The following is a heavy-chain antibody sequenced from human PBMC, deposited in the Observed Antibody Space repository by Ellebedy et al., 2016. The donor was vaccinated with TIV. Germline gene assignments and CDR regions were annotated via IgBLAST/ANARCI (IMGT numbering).Heavy chain of an antibody. D-gene: IGHD3-10*01. Sequence: GGSLRLSXAASGFPFSSYAMTWVRQAPGKGLDWVSVISRSGDSTWSADSVKGRFTISRDNSKNTLYLQMDSLRAEDTAVYYCAKDQDYYALFTASDCWGQGTLVTVSS. CDR1: GFPFSSYA. J-gene: IGHJ4*02. V-gene: IGHV3-23*01. CDR2: ISRSGDST. CDR3: AKDQDYYALFTASDC.